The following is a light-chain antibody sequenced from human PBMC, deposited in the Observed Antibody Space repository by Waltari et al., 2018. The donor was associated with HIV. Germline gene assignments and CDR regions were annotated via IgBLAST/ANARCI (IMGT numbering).Light chain of an antibody. J-gene: IGKJ1*01. Sequence: EIVMTQSPATLSVSPGERATLSCRASQSVTSNLAWYQQRPGQAPRLLISGASTRATDIPARFSGSGSGTEFTLTISSLQSEYFAVYYCQQDYNWPPTWTFGQGTRVEIK. CDR2: GAS. V-gene: IGKV3-15*01. CDR3: QQDYNWPPTWT. CDR1: QSVTSN.